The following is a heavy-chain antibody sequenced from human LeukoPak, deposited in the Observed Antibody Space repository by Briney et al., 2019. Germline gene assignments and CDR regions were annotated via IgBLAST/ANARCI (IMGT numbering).Heavy chain of an antibody. CDR3: ARGAAYCSGGSCYSGWFDP. Sequence: SVNVSCKASGGTFSSYAISWVRQAPGQGLEWMGGIIPIFGTANYAQKFQGRVTITADESTSTAYMELSSLRSEDTAVYYCARGAAYCSGGSCYSGWFDPWGQGTLVTVSS. V-gene: IGHV1-69*13. CDR2: IIPIFGTA. J-gene: IGHJ5*02. D-gene: IGHD2-15*01. CDR1: GGTFSSYA.